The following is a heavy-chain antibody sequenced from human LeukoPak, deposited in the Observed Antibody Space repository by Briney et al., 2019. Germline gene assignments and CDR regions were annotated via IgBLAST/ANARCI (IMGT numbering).Heavy chain of an antibody. J-gene: IGHJ4*02. V-gene: IGHV1-8*03. CDR1: GYTFTSYD. Sequence: GASVKVSCKASGYTFTSYDINWVRQATGQGLEWMGWMNPNSGNTGYAQKFQGRVTITRNTSISTAYMELSSLRAEDTAVYYCAKDPEVVVPAASDYWAREPWSPSPQ. D-gene: IGHD2-2*01. CDR2: MNPNSGNT. CDR3: AKDPEVVVPAASDY.